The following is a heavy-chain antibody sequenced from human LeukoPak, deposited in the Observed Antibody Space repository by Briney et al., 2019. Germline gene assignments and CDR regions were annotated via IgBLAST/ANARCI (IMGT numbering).Heavy chain of an antibody. Sequence: PGGSLRLSCTAAGFTFSNTWMSWVRQAPGKGLEGVGRIKSKTDGGTTDYAAPGRGRFTISRDDSKNTLYLQMTSLKTEDTAVYFCTARRDYYDSSGFDYWGQGTLVTVSS. V-gene: IGHV3-15*01. J-gene: IGHJ4*02. CDR1: GFTFSNTW. CDR2: IKSKTDGGTT. D-gene: IGHD3-22*01. CDR3: TARRDYYDSSGFDY.